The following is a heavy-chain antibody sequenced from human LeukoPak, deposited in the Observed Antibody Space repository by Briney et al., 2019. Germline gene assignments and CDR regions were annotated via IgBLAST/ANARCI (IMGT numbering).Heavy chain of an antibody. J-gene: IGHJ4*02. V-gene: IGHV4-61*02. CDR2: IYTSGST. CDR1: GDSISSGDYY. Sequence: SETLSLTCTVSGDSISSGDYYWSWIRQPAGKGLEWIGRIYTSGSTNYNPSLKSRVTISVDTSKNQFSLKLSSVTAADTAVYYCARQTGDSPAPGDYWGQGTLVTVSS. CDR3: ARQTGDSPAPGDY. D-gene: IGHD7-27*01.